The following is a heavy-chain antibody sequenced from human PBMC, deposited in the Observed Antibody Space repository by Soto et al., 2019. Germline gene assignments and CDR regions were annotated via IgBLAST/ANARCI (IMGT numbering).Heavy chain of an antibody. CDR2: IYYSGST. Sequence: PSETLSLTCTVSGGSISSSSYYWGWIRQPPGKGLEWIGYIYYSGSTNYNPSLKSRVTISVDTSKNQFSLKLSSVTAADTAVYYCARDGTFYGGNPEYYFDYWGQGTLVTVSS. J-gene: IGHJ4*02. CDR1: GGSISSSSYY. CDR3: ARDGTFYGGNPEYYFDY. D-gene: IGHD4-17*01. V-gene: IGHV4-61*01.